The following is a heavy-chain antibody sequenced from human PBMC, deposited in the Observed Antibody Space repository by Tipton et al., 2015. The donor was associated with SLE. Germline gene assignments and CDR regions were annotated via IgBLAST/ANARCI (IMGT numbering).Heavy chain of an antibody. D-gene: IGHD3-16*01. CDR2: ISYDGSNK. CDR1: GFTFSSYA. V-gene: IGHV3-30-3*01. J-gene: IGHJ2*01. Sequence: QLVQSGGGVVQPGRSLRLSCAASGFTFSSYAMHWVRQAPGKGLEWVAVISYDGSNKYYADSVKGRFTISRDNSKNTLYLQMNSLRAEDTAVYYCARAADYDYVWGNWYFDLWGRGTLVTVSS. CDR3: ARAADYDYVWGNWYFDL.